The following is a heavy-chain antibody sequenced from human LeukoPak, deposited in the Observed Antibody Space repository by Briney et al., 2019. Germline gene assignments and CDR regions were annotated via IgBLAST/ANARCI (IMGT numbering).Heavy chain of an antibody. V-gene: IGHV3-21*01. CDR1: GFTFSDYS. CDR2: ISSSSNYI. D-gene: IGHD6-13*01. J-gene: IGHJ4*02. CDR3: ARVLIAATGTIDY. Sequence: GGSLRLSCAASGFTFSDYSMNWVRQAPGKGLEWVSSISSSSNYIYYADSVKGRVTISRDNAKNALYLQMDSLRAEDTAVYYCARVLIAATGTIDYWGQGTLVTVSS.